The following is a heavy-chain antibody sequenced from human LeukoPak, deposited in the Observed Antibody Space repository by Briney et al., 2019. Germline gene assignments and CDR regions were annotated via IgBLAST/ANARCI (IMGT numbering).Heavy chain of an antibody. CDR2: ISSSSTTI. V-gene: IGHV3-48*04. J-gene: IGHJ6*03. CDR3: ARDGYHYYGSGTYFGYYYMDV. Sequence: GGSLRLSCAASGFTFSSYSMNWVRQAPGKGLEWISYISSSSTTIYYAASVKGRFTISRDNAKNSLYLQMNSLRAEDTAVYYCARDGYHYYGSGTYFGYYYMDVWGKGTTVTISS. D-gene: IGHD3-10*01. CDR1: GFTFSSYS.